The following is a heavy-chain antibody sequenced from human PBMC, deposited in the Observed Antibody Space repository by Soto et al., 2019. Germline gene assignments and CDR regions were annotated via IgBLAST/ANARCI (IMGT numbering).Heavy chain of an antibody. J-gene: IGHJ4*02. CDR1: GGSISSGNYY. CDR3: VRSEATALDY. V-gene: IGHV4-30-4*01. CDR2: ISYSGST. Sequence: SETLSLTCTVSGGSISSGNYYWSWIRQPPGKGLEWIGFISYSGSTYYNASLKSRVTISVDTSKNQFSLNLNSVTAADTAVYYCVRSEATALDYWGQGTLVTVSS.